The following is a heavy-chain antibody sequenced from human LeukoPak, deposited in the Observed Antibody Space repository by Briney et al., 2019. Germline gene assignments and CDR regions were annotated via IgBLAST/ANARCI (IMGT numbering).Heavy chain of an antibody. V-gene: IGHV4-30-2*01. CDR1: GVSITSDTYY. CDR2: ILHSGST. D-gene: IGHD3-3*01. J-gene: IGHJ4*02. CDR3: ARTRDFWSAYFDY. Sequence: SETLSLTCSVSGVSITSDTYYWSWIRQPPVKGLEWIGYILHSGSTYQNPSLKSRVTISVATSENQSPLKLSSVTAADTAVYFCARTRDFWSAYFDYWGQGVLVTVSS.